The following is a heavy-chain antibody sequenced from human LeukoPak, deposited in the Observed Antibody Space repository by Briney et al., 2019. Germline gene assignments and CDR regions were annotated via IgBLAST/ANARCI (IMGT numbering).Heavy chain of an antibody. Sequence: ASVKVSCKASGYTFTSYYMHWVRQAPGQGLEWMGWINPNSGGTNYAQKFQGRVTMTRDTSTSTAYMELSRLRSDDTAVYYCARVHDYGDSFDIWGQGTMVTVSS. CDR2: INPNSGGT. D-gene: IGHD4-17*01. J-gene: IGHJ3*02. CDR3: ARVHDYGDSFDI. V-gene: IGHV1-2*02. CDR1: GYTFTSYY.